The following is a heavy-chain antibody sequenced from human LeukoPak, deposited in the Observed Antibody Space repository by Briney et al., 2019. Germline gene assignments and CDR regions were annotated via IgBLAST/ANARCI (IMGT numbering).Heavy chain of an antibody. CDR2: ISWNSGSI. CDR1: GFTFDDYA. Sequence: GGSLRLSCAASGFTFDDYAMHWVRQAPGKGLEWVSGISWNSGSIGYADSVKGRFTISRDNAKNSLYLQMNSLRAEDTALHYCAKDRLGAVAGEFDYWGQGTLVTVSS. V-gene: IGHV3-9*01. D-gene: IGHD6-19*01. J-gene: IGHJ4*02. CDR3: AKDRLGAVAGEFDY.